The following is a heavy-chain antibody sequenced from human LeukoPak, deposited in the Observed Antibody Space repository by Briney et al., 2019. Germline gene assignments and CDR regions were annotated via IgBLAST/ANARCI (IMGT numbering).Heavy chain of an antibody. V-gene: IGHV1-18*01. J-gene: IGHJ6*02. CDR2: ISAYNGNT. Sequence: GASVKVSCKASGYTFTSYGISWVRQAPGQGLEWMGWISAYNGNTNYAQKLQGRVTMTTDTSTSTAYMELSSLRSEDTAVYYCARDLDSTWDYYYYGMDVWGQGTTVTVSS. CDR3: ARDLDSTWDYYYYGMDV. CDR1: GYTFTSYG. D-gene: IGHD2-2*01.